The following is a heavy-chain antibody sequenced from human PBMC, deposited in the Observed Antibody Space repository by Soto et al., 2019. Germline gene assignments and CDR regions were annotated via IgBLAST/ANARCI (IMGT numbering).Heavy chain of an antibody. CDR3: ARSVSPQMTTVVKLRYYYYGMDV. Sequence: ASVKVSCKASGYTFTSYGISWVRQAPGQGLEWMGWISAYNGNTNYAQKLQGRVTMTTDTSTSTAYMELRSLRSDDTAVYYCARSVSPQMTTVVKLRYYYYGMDVWGQGTTVTVSS. V-gene: IGHV1-18*01. J-gene: IGHJ6*02. CDR2: ISAYNGNT. D-gene: IGHD4-17*01. CDR1: GYTFTSYG.